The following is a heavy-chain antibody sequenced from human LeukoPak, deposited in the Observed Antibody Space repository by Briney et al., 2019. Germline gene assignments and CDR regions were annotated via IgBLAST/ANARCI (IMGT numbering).Heavy chain of an antibody. V-gene: IGHV3-30-3*01. D-gene: IGHD3-10*01. CDR1: GFTFSSYA. CDR2: ISYDGSNK. Sequence: GGSLRLSCAASGFTFSSYAMHWVRQAPGKGLEWVAVISYDGSNKYYADSVKGRFTISRDNSKNTLYLQMNSLRAEDTAVYYCARMMLLWFGELSRGGFDYWGQGTLVTVSS. CDR3: ARMMLLWFGELSRGGFDY. J-gene: IGHJ4*02.